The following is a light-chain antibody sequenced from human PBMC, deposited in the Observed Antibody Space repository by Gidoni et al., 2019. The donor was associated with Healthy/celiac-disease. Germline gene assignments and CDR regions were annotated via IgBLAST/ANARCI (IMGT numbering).Light chain of an antibody. CDR3: QQSYSTPFT. J-gene: IGKJ3*01. CDR1: QSISSY. V-gene: IGKV1-39*01. CDR2: DAS. Sequence: DIQMTQSPSSLSASVGDRVTITCRESQSISSYLNWYQQKPGKAPKLLIYDASSLQRVVPSRFSGIGSGTDFTLAISSLLPEEFATYYCQQSYSTPFTFGPGTKVDIK.